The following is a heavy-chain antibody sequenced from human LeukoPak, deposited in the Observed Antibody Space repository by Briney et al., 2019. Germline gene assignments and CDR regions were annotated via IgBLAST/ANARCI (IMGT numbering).Heavy chain of an antibody. D-gene: IGHD3-10*01. V-gene: IGHV1-18*01. CDR3: ARDIGWFGELHIGLTYYYYMDV. CDR2: ISAYNGNT. CDR1: GYTFTSYG. J-gene: IGHJ6*03. Sequence: GASVKVSCKASGYTFTSYGISWVRQAPGQGLEWMGWISAYNGNTNYAQKLQGRVTMTTDTSTSTAYMELRSLRSDDTAVYYCARDIGWFGELHIGLTYYYYMDVWGKGTTVTISS.